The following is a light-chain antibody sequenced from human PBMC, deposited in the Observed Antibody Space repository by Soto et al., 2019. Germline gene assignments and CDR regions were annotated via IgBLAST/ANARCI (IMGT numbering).Light chain of an antibody. CDR1: QTISSS. CDR3: QQHYYYTAVT. Sequence: DIQMTQSPSTLSASVGVRVPITCRASQTISSSLAWYQFKPGKAPKLLIFDATTLQTGAPSRFSGSGFGTEFPLTITGLQPDDFATYYCQQHYYYTAVTFDQGTNLEI. CDR2: DAT. J-gene: IGKJ2*01. V-gene: IGKV1-5*01.